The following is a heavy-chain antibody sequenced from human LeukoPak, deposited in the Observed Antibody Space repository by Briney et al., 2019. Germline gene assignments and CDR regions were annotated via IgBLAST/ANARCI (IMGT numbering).Heavy chain of an antibody. Sequence: GGSLRLSCTASGFTFSSYAMSWVRQAPGKGLEWVSAISGSGVSTYYADSVRGRFTISRDNSKNTLYLQMNSLRAEDTALYYCAKDNAAMGYYYYGMDVWGQGTMVTVSS. D-gene: IGHD5-18*01. V-gene: IGHV3-23*01. CDR3: AKDNAAMGYYYYGMDV. CDR1: GFTFSSYA. CDR2: ISGSGVST. J-gene: IGHJ6*02.